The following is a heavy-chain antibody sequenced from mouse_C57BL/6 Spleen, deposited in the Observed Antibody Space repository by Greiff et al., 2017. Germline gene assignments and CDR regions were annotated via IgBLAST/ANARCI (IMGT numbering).Heavy chain of an antibody. D-gene: IGHD6-1*01. CDR1: GYSITSGYY. CDR2: ISYDGSN. V-gene: IGHV3-6*01. Sequence: ESGPGLVKPSQSLSLTCSVTGYSITSGYYWNWIRQFPGNKLEWMGYISYDGSNNYNPSLENRISITRDTSKNQFFLKLNSVTTEDTATYYCARDRQPFDYWGQGTTLTVSS. CDR3: ARDRQPFDY. J-gene: IGHJ2*01.